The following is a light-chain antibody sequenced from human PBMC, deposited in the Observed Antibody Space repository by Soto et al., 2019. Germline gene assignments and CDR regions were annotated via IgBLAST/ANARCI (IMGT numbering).Light chain of an antibody. CDR1: QSLVHSDGHTY. J-gene: IGKJ1*01. Sequence: DIVMTQTPLSSRVTLGQPASISCRSSQSLVHSDGHTYLSWLHQRPGQPPRVLIYKISNRCSGVPDRFSGSGAGTDFTLKISRVEAEDVGVYYCMQATQYPRTFGQGTKVEIE. CDR3: MQATQYPRT. V-gene: IGKV2-24*01. CDR2: KIS.